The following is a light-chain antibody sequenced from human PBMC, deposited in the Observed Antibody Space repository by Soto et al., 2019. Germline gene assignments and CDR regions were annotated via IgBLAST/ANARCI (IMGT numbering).Light chain of an antibody. Sequence: EIVLTQSPGTLSLSPGERATLSCRASQSVSRTYLAWYQQKPGQAPRLLIYGASTRATGIPARFSGSGSGTDFTLTISGLQSEDFAVYYCQQYNNWPQTFGQGTKVDIK. J-gene: IGKJ1*01. CDR3: QQYNNWPQT. V-gene: IGKV3-15*01. CDR2: GAS. CDR1: QSVSRTY.